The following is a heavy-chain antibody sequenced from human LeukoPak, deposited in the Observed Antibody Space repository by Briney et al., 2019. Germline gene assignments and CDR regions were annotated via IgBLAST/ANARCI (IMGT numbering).Heavy chain of an antibody. CDR3: ARDRGAAAGHDY. CDR2: IYHSGST. Sequence: SETLSLTCTVSGGSISSGGYYWSWIRQPPGKGLEWIGYIYHSGSTYYNPSLKSRVTISVDRSKNQFSLKLSSVTAADTAVYYCARDRGAAAGHDYWGQGTLVTVSS. D-gene: IGHD6-13*01. CDR1: GGSISSGGYY. J-gene: IGHJ4*02. V-gene: IGHV4-30-2*01.